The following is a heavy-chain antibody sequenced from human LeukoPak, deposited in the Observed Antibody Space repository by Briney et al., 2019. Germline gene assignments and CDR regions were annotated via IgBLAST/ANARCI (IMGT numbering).Heavy chain of an antibody. CDR3: ARWGAGPWGYGSGSAFDY. CDR2: IYHSGST. CDR1: GGSISSGGYS. Sequence: PSETLSLTCAVSGGSISSGGYSWSWIRQPPGKGLEWIGYIYHSGSTYYNPSLKSRVTISVDRSKNQFSLKLSSVTAADTAVYYCARWGAGPWGYGSGSAFDYWGQGTLVTVSS. J-gene: IGHJ4*02. D-gene: IGHD3-10*01. V-gene: IGHV4-30-2*01.